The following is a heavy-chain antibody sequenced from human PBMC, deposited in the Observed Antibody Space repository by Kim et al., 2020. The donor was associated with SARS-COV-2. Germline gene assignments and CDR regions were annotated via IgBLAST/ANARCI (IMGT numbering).Heavy chain of an antibody. CDR2: IYPGDSDT. J-gene: IGHJ4*01. V-gene: IGHV5-51*01. Sequence: GESLKISCKGSGYSFTSYWIRWVRQMPGKGLEWMGIIYPGDSDTRYSPSFQGQVTLSADKSISHAYLQRSNLKASETALYYLATSFRDFDWSTFDYWG. D-gene: IGHD3-9*01. CDR1: GYSFTSYW. CDR3: ATSFRDFDWSTFDY.